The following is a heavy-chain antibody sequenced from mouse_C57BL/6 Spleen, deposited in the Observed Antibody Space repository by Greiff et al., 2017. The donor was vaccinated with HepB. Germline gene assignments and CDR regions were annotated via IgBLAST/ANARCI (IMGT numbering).Heavy chain of an antibody. Sequence: VQLQQPGAELVMPGASVKLSCKASGYTFTSYWMHWVKQRPGQGLEWIGEIDPSDSYTNYNQKFKGKSTLTVDKSSSTAYMQLSSLTSEDSAVYYCARCDYGSSSWFAYWGQGTLVTVSA. D-gene: IGHD1-1*01. V-gene: IGHV1-69*01. J-gene: IGHJ3*01. CDR2: IDPSDSYT. CDR1: GYTFTSYW. CDR3: ARCDYGSSSWFAY.